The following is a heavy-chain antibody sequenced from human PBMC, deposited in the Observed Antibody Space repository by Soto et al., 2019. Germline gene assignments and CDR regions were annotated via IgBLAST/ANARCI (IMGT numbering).Heavy chain of an antibody. CDR1: GYTFTSYY. V-gene: IGHV1-46*01. Sequence: ASVNVSFKASGYTFTSYYMHWVRQAPGQGLEWMGVINPSGGSTRYAQKFQGRVTMTRDTSTSTVYMELSSLRSEDTAVYYCARGFLEKVYSTLNWFDPWGQGTLVTAPQ. CDR2: INPSGGST. CDR3: ARGFLEKVYSTLNWFDP. J-gene: IGHJ5*02. D-gene: IGHD6-13*01.